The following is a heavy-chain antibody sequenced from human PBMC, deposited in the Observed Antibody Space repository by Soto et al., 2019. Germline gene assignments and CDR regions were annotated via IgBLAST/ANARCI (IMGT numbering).Heavy chain of an antibody. CDR3: ARGHYYDSSGYALPPPGY. J-gene: IGHJ4*02. Sequence: ASVKVSCKAFGYTFTSYYMHWVRQAPGQGLEWMGIINPSGGSTSYAQKFQGRVTMTRDTSTSTVYMELSSLRSEDTAVYYCARGHYYDSSGYALPPPGYWGQGTLVTVSS. CDR2: INPSGGST. CDR1: GYTFTSYY. V-gene: IGHV1-46*01. D-gene: IGHD3-22*01.